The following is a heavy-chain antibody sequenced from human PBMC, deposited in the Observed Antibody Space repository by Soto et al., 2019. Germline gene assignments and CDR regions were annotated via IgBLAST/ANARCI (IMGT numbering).Heavy chain of an antibody. Sequence: EVQLLESGGGLVQPGGSLRLSCAASGFTFSDYSLTWVRQAPGMGLEWVSTISGGGSTTYYADSVEGRFIISRDSSKNTVYLQLDSLRAEDTAAYYCARRAGECNGGSCYSRFWGQGSLVTVSS. CDR3: ARRAGECNGGSCYSRF. J-gene: IGHJ4*02. CDR1: GFTFSDYS. CDR2: ISGGGSTT. V-gene: IGHV3-23*01. D-gene: IGHD2-15*01.